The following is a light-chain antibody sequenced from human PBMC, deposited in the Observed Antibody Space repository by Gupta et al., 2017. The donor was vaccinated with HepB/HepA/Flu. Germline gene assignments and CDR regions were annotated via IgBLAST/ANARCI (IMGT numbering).Light chain of an antibody. Sequence: VLTQAEGTLSLSPGERATLSCRASQSVSSSYLAWYQQKHGQAPRLLIYGASSRATGIPDRFIGSGSGTDFTLTISRLEPEDFAVYYCQQYGSSPLTFGQGTKVEIK. V-gene: IGKV3-20*01. J-gene: IGKJ1*01. CDR2: GAS. CDR3: QQYGSSPLT. CDR1: QSVSSSY.